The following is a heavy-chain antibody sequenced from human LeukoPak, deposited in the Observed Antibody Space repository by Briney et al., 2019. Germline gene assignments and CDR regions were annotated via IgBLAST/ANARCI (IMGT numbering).Heavy chain of an antibody. J-gene: IGHJ4*02. CDR1: GSIFSPYG. V-gene: IGHV3-23*01. Sequence: PGGSLDSSGEALGSIFSPYGLNWFRQAPGKGLGWASGTGSTGVSTFYADSVKGRFTVSRDNSKNTLSLQMNSLRAEDTAVYYCAKDPGVVPAHYFDYWGQGTLVTVSS. D-gene: IGHD2-2*01. CDR3: AKDPGVVPAHYFDY. CDR2: TGSTGVST.